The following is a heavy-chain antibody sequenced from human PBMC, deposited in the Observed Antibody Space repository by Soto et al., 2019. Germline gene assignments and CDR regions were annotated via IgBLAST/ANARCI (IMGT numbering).Heavy chain of an antibody. Sequence: EVQLVESGGGLVQLGGSLRLSCAASGFTFSTYWMHWVRQAPGKGPVWVSRIKSDGSGTYYADSVEGRFTISRDNAKNTLYMQMNSLRVEGTAVYCCARGDDEHYDDNGCLGRHWGQGTLVTVSS. V-gene: IGHV3-74*01. D-gene: IGHD3-22*01. CDR1: GFTFSTYW. CDR2: IKSDGSGT. CDR3: ARGDDEHYDDNGCLGRH. J-gene: IGHJ4*02.